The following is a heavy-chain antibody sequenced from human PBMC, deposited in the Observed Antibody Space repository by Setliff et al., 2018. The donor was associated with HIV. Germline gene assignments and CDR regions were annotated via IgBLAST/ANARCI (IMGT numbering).Heavy chain of an antibody. V-gene: IGHV1-69*10. CDR1: GYTFTSYG. Sequence: ASVKVSCKASGYTFTSYGISWVRQAPGQGLEWMGGIIPILGIANYAQKFQGRVTITADKSTSTAYMELSSLRSEDTAVYYCALLWFGELLPYNFDYWGQGTLVTVSS. D-gene: IGHD3-10*01. CDR2: IIPILGIA. CDR3: ALLWFGELLPYNFDY. J-gene: IGHJ4*02.